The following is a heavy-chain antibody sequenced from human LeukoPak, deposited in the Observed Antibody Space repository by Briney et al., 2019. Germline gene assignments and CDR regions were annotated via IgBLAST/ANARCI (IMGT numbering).Heavy chain of an antibody. V-gene: IGHV3-7*01. J-gene: IGHJ4*02. CDR2: IKEDGSEK. Sequence: PGGSLRLSCAASGLTFSSYWMSWVRQAPGKGLEWVANIKEDGSEKYYVDSVKGRFTISRDNAKNSLYLQMNSLRAEDTAVYYCARALDSSSSRYQAFEEWGQGTLVTVSS. D-gene: IGHD2-2*01. CDR1: GLTFSSYW. CDR3: ARALDSSSSRYQAFEE.